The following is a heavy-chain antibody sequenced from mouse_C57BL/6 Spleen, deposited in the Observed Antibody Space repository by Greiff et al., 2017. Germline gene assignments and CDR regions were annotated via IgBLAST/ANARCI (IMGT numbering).Heavy chain of an antibody. CDR1: GFTFSDYG. CDR3: ARKDYSNFFDV. D-gene: IGHD2-5*01. Sequence: EVHLVESGGGLVKPGGSLTLSCAASGFTFSDYGMHWVRQAPEQGLEWVAYISSRSSTLYSADTVKGRFTLSGDNAKNTLFLQMTSLRSEDTAMYYCARKDYSNFFDVWGTGTTVTVSS. J-gene: IGHJ1*03. CDR2: ISSRSSTL. V-gene: IGHV5-17*01.